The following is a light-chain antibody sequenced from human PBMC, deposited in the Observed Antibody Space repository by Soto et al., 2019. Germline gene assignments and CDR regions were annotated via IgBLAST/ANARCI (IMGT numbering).Light chain of an antibody. J-gene: IGKJ3*01. CDR1: QTINNRY. Sequence: EIVLTQSPGTLSLSPGERATLSCRASQTINNRYLAWYQQKPGQAPRLLIYGASSRATGIPDRFSGSGSGTAFTLTISRLEPEDFAVYYCQQCASSPGFTFGPGTKVDMK. V-gene: IGKV3-20*01. CDR2: GAS. CDR3: QQCASSPGFT.